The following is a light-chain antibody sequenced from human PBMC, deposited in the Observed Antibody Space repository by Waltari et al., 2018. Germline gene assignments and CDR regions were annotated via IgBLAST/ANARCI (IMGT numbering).Light chain of an antibody. CDR3: QQYSQSPIT. J-gene: IGKJ5*01. Sequence: EIVLTQSPGTLSLSPGERATLSCRASQSVTSPYLAGYQQKPGRSPRLLIYGASSRATGVPDRFSGGGSATDFTLTITRLEPEDFAVYYCQQYSQSPITFGQGTRLDNK. CDR1: QSVTSPY. CDR2: GAS. V-gene: IGKV3-20*01.